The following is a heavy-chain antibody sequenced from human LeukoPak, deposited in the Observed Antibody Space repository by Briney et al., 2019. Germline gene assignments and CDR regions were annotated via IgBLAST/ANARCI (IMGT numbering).Heavy chain of an antibody. Sequence: SETLSLTCTVSGGSISSYYWSWIRQPPGKGLEWIGYIYYSGSTNYNPSLKSRVTISVDTSKNQFSLKLSSVTAADTAVYYCARVSGNSRGYGMDVWGQGTTVTVFS. CDR3: ARVSGNSRGYGMDV. CDR1: GGSISSYY. CDR2: IYYSGST. V-gene: IGHV4-59*01. D-gene: IGHD4-23*01. J-gene: IGHJ6*02.